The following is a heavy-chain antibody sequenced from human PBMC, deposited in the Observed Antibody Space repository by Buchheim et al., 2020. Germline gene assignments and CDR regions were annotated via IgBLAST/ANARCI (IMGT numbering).Heavy chain of an antibody. D-gene: IGHD3-22*01. CDR1: GFTFSNAW. CDR3: TTLDTAMVKDRLFYYDSSGFTYFDY. J-gene: IGHJ4*02. Sequence: EVQLVESGGGLVKPGGSLRLSCAASGFTFSNAWMNWVRQAPGKGLEWVGRIKSKTDGGTTDYAAPVKGRFTISRDDSKNTLYLQMNSLKTEDTAVYYCTTLDTAMVKDRLFYYDSSGFTYFDYWGQGTL. V-gene: IGHV3-15*07. CDR2: IKSKTDGGTT.